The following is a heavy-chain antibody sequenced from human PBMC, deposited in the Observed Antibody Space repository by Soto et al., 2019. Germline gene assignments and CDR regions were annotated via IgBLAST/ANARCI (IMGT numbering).Heavy chain of an antibody. Sequence: GGSLRLSCAASGFSFSSYWMHWVRQAPGKGLEWVSAISGSGGSTYYADSVKGRFTISRDNTKNTLYLQMNSLRAEDTAVYYCAKSYYDTVTGFDYWGQGTLVTVSS. J-gene: IGHJ4*02. D-gene: IGHD4-17*01. V-gene: IGHV3-23*01. CDR3: AKSYYDTVTGFDY. CDR1: GFSFSSYW. CDR2: ISGSGGST.